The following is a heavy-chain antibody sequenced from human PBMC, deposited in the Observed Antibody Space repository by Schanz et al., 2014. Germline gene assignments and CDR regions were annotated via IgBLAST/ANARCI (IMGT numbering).Heavy chain of an antibody. CDR2: ISSSGSYI. Sequence: EVRLVESGGGLVQPGGSLRLSCEASGFDFNSYSMNWVRQVPGKGLEWVSSISSSGSYIHYADSVKGRFTISRDNAKNTLYLQMNTLRAEDTAVYYCARDRGYCSGGSCLTFDYWGQGTLVTVSS. J-gene: IGHJ4*02. V-gene: IGHV3-21*02. D-gene: IGHD2-15*01. CDR1: GFDFNSYS. CDR3: ARDRGYCSGGSCLTFDY.